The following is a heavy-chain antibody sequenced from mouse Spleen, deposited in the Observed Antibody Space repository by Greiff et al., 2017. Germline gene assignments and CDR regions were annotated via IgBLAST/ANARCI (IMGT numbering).Heavy chain of an antibody. V-gene: IGHV1-55*01. Sequence: VQLQQPGAELVKPGASVKMSCKASGYTFTSYWITWVKQRPGQGLEWIGDIYPGSGSTNYNEKFKSKATLTVDTSSSTAYMQLSSLTSEDSAVYYCARGDYYDGSYDYWGQGTTLTVSS. CDR2: IYPGSGST. D-gene: IGHD1-1*01. CDR3: ARGDYYDGSYDY. CDR1: GYTFTSYW. J-gene: IGHJ2*01.